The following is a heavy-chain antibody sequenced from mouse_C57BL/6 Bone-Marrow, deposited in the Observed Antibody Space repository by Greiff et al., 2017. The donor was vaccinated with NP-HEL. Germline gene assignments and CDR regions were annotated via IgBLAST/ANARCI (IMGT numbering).Heavy chain of an antibody. CDR1: GFNITDDY. D-gene: IGHD1-1*01. Sequence: VQLQQSGAELVRPGASVKLSCTASGFNITDDYMHWVKQRPEQGLEWIGWIDPENGDTEYASKFQGKATITADTSSNTAYLQLSSLTSEDTAVYYCTTFITTVVASYYAMDYWGQGTSVTVSS. J-gene: IGHJ4*01. CDR3: TTFITTVVASYYAMDY. CDR2: IDPENGDT. V-gene: IGHV14-4*01.